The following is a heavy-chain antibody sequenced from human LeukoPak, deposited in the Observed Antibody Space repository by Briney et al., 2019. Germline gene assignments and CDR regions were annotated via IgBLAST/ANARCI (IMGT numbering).Heavy chain of an antibody. J-gene: IGHJ5*02. Sequence: GGSLRLSCAASGFRFSSYTVTWVRQAPGKGLEWVSAIGGRGGSTYYADSLGGRFTIARDNSKDMVYLQMNSLKVEDTAIYYCGKEGGAWGQGTKVTVSS. D-gene: IGHD3-16*01. CDR2: IGGRGGST. CDR3: GKEGGA. V-gene: IGHV3-23*01. CDR1: GFRFSSYT.